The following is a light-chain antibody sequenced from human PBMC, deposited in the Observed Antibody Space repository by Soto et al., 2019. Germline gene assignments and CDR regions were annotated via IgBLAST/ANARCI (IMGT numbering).Light chain of an antibody. CDR2: GNS. J-gene: IGLJ3*02. Sequence: QSVLTQPPSVSGAPGQRVTISCTGSSSNIGTDYDVHWYQQLPGTAPKLFIYGNSNRPSGVPDRFSGSKSGTSASLAITGLQAEDEADYYCQSYDSSLSGSVFGGGTKVTVL. V-gene: IGLV1-40*01. CDR3: QSYDSSLSGSV. CDR1: SSNIGTDYD.